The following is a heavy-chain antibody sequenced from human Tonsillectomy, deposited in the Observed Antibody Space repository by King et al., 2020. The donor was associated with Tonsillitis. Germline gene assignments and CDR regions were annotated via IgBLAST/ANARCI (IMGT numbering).Heavy chain of an antibody. CDR2: IYTSGST. V-gene: IGHV4-4*07. CDR3: ARSKSGSGSPYYFDY. D-gene: IGHD3-10*01. J-gene: IGHJ4*02. CDR1: GGSISNYY. Sequence: VQLQESGPGLVQPSETLSLTCTVSGGSISNYYWNWIRQPAGKGLEWIGRIYTSGSTNYNPSLKSRVTMSVDTSKNQISLKLTSVTAADTAVYYCARSKSGSGSPYYFDYWGQGTLVTVSS.